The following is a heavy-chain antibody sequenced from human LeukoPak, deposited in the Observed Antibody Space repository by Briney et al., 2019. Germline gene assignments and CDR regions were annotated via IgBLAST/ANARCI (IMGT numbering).Heavy chain of an antibody. CDR1: GFTFSSYG. Sequence: GGSLRLSCAASGFTFSSYGMHWVRQAPGKGLEWVAFIRYDGSNKYYADSVKGRFTISRDNSKNTLYLQMNSLRAEDTAVYYCAKDKGASIAARPRAFDIWGQGTMVTVSS. J-gene: IGHJ3*02. V-gene: IGHV3-30*02. D-gene: IGHD6-6*01. CDR3: AKDKGASIAARPRAFDI. CDR2: IRYDGSNK.